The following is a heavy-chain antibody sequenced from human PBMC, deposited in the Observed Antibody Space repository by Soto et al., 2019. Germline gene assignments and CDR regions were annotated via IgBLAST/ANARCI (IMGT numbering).Heavy chain of an antibody. D-gene: IGHD1-26*01. J-gene: IGHJ4*02. Sequence: GGSLRLSCAASGFIVSSNYMNWVRQAPGKGLEWVSLLSSGGSTYYADSVKGRFTISRDTSKNTLYLQMNSLRAEATAVYYCATSGSKPRFDSWGQGNLVTVSS. V-gene: IGHV3-66*01. CDR3: ATSGSKPRFDS. CDR1: GFIVSSNY. CDR2: LSSGGST.